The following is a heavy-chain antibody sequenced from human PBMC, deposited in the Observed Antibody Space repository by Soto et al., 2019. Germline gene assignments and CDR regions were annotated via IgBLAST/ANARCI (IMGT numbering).Heavy chain of an antibody. J-gene: IGHJ4*02. D-gene: IGHD5-12*01. CDR2: ISSSSSYI. Sequence: EVQLVESGGGLVKPGGSLRLSCAASGFTFSSYSMNWVRQAPGKGLEWVSSISSSSSYIYYADSVKGRITISRDNAKNSLNRQMNRLRAEDTAVYYGARVGDGYKFDYWGQGTLVTVSS. V-gene: IGHV3-21*01. CDR3: ARVGDGYKFDY. CDR1: GFTFSSYS.